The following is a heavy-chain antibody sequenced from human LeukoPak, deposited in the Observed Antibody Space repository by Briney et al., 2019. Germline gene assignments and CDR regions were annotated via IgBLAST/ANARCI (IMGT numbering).Heavy chain of an antibody. CDR1: GFTFSSYS. CDR3: AKDQLHSARGGYYYGMDV. Sequence: GGSLRLSCAASGFTFSSYSMNWVRQAPGKGLEWVSSISSSSSYIYYADSVKGRFTISRDNAKNSLYLQMNSLRAEDTAVYYCAKDQLHSARGGYYYGMDVWGQGTTVTVSS. D-gene: IGHD6-6*01. J-gene: IGHJ6*02. CDR2: ISSSSSYI. V-gene: IGHV3-21*04.